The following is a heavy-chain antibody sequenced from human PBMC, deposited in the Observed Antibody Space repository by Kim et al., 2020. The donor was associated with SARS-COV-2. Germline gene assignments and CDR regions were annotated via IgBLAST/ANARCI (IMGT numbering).Heavy chain of an antibody. CDR1: GFTFSSYA. CDR2: ISGSGGST. J-gene: IGHJ4*02. V-gene: IGHV3-23*01. D-gene: IGHD5-18*01. CDR3: ANSVPSLQLWLPVGGPNFDY. Sequence: GGSLRLSCAASGFTFSSYAMSWVRQAPGKGLEWVSAISGSGGSTYYADSVKGRFTISRDNSKNTLYLQMNSLRAEDTAVYYCANSVPSLQLWLPVGGPNFDYWGQGTLVTVSS.